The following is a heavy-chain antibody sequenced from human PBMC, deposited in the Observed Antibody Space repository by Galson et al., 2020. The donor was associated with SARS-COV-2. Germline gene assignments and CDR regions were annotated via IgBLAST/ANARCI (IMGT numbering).Heavy chain of an antibody. CDR3: ARGRTHSLWFGSGLDP. V-gene: IGHV4-34*01. J-gene: IGHJ5*02. CDR2: INHSGST. CDR1: GGSFSGYY. Sequence: SETLSLTCAVYGGSFSGYYWSWIRQPPGKGLEWIGEINHSGSTNYNPSLKSRVTISVDTSKNQFSLKLSSVTAADTAVYYCARGRTHSLWFGSGLDPWGQGTLVTVSS. D-gene: IGHD3-10*01.